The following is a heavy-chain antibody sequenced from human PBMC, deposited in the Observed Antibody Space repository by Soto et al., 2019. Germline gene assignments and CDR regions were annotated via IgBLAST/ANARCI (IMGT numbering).Heavy chain of an antibody. V-gene: IGHV4-39*01. D-gene: IGHD2-15*01. CDR3: AKAASCFSCGA. J-gene: IGHJ4*02. CDR1: GGSISGSNFY. CDR2: VRYGANT. Sequence: QLQLQESGPGLLKPSETLSLTCAVSGGSISGSNFYWGWFRQAPGKGLEWIGSVRYGANTFYTLSLGRRVTISVDTSKNQFFLNVRSVTAADTAIYYCAKAASCFSCGAWGQGALVTVSS.